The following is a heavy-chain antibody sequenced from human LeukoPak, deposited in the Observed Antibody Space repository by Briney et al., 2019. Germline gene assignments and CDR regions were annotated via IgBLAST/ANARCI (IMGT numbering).Heavy chain of an antibody. D-gene: IGHD5-12*01. Sequence: SQTLTLTCAISGDSVSSNSAAWNWIRQSPSRGLEWLGRTYYRSKWYNDYAVSVKSRITINPDTSKNQFSLQLNSVTPEDTAVYYCARTGYSGYDSEFDYWGQGTLVTVSS. CDR3: ARTGYSGYDSEFDY. CDR1: GDSVSSNSAA. V-gene: IGHV6-1*01. J-gene: IGHJ4*02. CDR2: TYYRSKWYN.